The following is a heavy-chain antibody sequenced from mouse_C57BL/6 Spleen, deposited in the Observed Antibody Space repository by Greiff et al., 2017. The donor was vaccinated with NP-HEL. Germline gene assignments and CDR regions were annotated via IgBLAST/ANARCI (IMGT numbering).Heavy chain of an antibody. CDR2: ISSGGDYI. Sequence: EVKLMESGEGLVKPGGSLKLSCAASGFTFSSYAMSWVRQTPEKRLEWVAYISSGGDYIYYADTVKGRFTISRDNARNTLYLQMSSLKSEDTAMYYCTRDMEYYGSSYVDWFAYWGQGTLVTVSA. CDR3: TRDMEYYGSSYVDWFAY. V-gene: IGHV5-9-1*02. CDR1: GFTFSSYA. J-gene: IGHJ3*01. D-gene: IGHD1-1*01.